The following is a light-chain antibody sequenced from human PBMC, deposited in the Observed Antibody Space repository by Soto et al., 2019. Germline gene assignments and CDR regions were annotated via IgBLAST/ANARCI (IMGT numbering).Light chain of an antibody. CDR2: DVT. V-gene: IGLV2-11*01. Sequence: QSVLTQPRSVSGSPGQSVTISCTGTSSNVGIYNYVSWYQQNPGKAPKFMIYDVTKRPSGVPDRFSGSKSGNTASLTISGLQAEDEADYYCCSYAGSSTFGVFGGGTKLTVL. CDR3: CSYAGSSTFGV. CDR1: SSNVGIYNY. J-gene: IGLJ2*01.